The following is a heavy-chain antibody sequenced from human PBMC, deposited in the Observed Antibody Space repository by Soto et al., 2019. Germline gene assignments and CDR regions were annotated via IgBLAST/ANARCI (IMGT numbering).Heavy chain of an antibody. D-gene: IGHD3-10*01. CDR1: GGSMRTMSYY. CDR2: IYHGGSI. Sequence: QLHLQESGPGLVKPSETLSLTCTVSGGSMRTMSYYWGWVRQSPGEGLEWIASIYHGGSIFYNPSLLRRAAISIDTSKNQSSPHLRSMPPADTTIYYCARHGYYGSGPRGWFDAWGQGTLVTVSS. CDR3: ARHGYYGSGPRGWFDA. V-gene: IGHV4-39*01. J-gene: IGHJ5*02.